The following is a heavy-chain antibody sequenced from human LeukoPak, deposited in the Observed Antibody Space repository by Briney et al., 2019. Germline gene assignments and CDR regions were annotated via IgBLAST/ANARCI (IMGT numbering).Heavy chain of an antibody. CDR1: GGSISSGSYY. J-gene: IGHJ4*02. V-gene: IGHV4-61*02. CDR3: ARQWELRLEFDY. CDR2: IYTSGST. Sequence: SQTLSLTCTVSGGSISSGSYYWSWIRQPAGKGLEWIGRIYTSGSTNYNPSLKSRVTISVDTSKNQFPLKLSSVTAADTAVYYCARQWELRLEFDYWGQGTLVTVSS. D-gene: IGHD1-26*01.